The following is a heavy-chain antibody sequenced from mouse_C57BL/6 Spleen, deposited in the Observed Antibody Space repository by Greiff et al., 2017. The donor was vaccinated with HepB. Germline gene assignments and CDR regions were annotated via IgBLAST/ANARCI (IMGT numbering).Heavy chain of an antibody. CDR3: ASTTEGYFDV. V-gene: IGHV1-42*01. J-gene: IGHJ1*03. CDR1: GYSFTGYY. Sequence: VQLQQSGPELVKPGASVKISCKASGYSFTGYYMNWVKQSPEKSLEWIGEINPSTGGTTYNQKFKAKATLTVDKSSSTAYMQLKSLTSEDSAVYYCASTTEGYFDVWGTGTTVTVSS. D-gene: IGHD1-1*01. CDR2: INPSTGGT.